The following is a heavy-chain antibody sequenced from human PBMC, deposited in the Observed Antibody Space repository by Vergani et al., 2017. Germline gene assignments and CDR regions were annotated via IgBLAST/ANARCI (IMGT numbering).Heavy chain of an antibody. Sequence: QVQLVQSGAEVKKPGSSVKVSCKASGGTFSSYAISWVRQAPGQGLEWMGRIIPIFGTANYAQKFQGRVTITAGESTSTAYMELSSLRSADTAVYYCARDRNGYYGSGAYYYGMDVWGQGTTVTVSS. D-gene: IGHD3-10*01. V-gene: IGHV1-69*13. CDR2: IIPIFGTA. CDR1: GGTFSSYA. CDR3: ARDRNGYYGSGAYYYGMDV. J-gene: IGHJ6*02.